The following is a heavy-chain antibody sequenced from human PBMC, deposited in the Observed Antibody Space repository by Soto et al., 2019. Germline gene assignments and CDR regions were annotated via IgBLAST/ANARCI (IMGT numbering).Heavy chain of an antibody. CDR3: ARALGHCSSSSCYAGIDY. V-gene: IGHV3-48*04. J-gene: IGHJ4*02. CDR1: GFTFSTYS. CDR2: ISGSSSTI. Sequence: GGSLRLSCAASGFTFSTYSMNWVRQAPGKGLEWVSYISGSSSTIYYADSVKDRFTISRDNAKNSLYLQMNSLRAEDTAVYCCARALGHCSSSSCYAGIDYWGQGTLVTVSS. D-gene: IGHD2-2*01.